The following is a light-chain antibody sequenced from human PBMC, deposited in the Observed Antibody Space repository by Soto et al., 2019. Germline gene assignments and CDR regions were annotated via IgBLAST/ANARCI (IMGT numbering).Light chain of an antibody. CDR2: TAS. V-gene: IGKV1-6*01. CDR3: QQSYGTPQT. J-gene: IGKJ1*01. CDR1: QDIKND. Sequence: AIQMTQSPSSLSASVGDRVYISCRASQDIKNDLGWFQQKPGKAPDLLIYTASRLQTGVPSRFSGSGSGTDFTLTISSLQPEDFATYYCQQSYGTPQTFGQGTKVDIK.